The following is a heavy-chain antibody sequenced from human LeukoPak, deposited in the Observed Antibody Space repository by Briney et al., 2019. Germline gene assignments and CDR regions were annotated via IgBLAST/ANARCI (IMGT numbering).Heavy chain of an antibody. CDR2: ISSSSSYI. CDR1: GFTFSSYS. D-gene: IGHD1-26*01. Sequence: GGSLRLSCAASGFTFSSYSMNWVRQAPGKGLEWVSSISSSSSYIYYADSVKGRSTISRDNAKNSLYLQMNSLRAEDTAVYYCARGLNSGSQSYWGQGTLVTVSS. J-gene: IGHJ4*02. CDR3: ARGLNSGSQSY. V-gene: IGHV3-21*01.